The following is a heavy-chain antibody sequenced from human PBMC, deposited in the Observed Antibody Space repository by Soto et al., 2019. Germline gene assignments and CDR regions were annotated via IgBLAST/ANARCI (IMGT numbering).Heavy chain of an antibody. CDR1: GFTFSSYA. J-gene: IGHJ6*02. CDR3: AKTYYDFWSGYYYYYGMDV. D-gene: IGHD3-3*01. V-gene: IGHV3-23*01. CDR2: ISGSGGST. Sequence: PGGSLIVSCAASGFTFSSYAMSWVSKAPGKGLEWVSAISGSGGSTYYADSVKGRFTISRDNSKNTLYLQMNSLRAEDTAVYYCAKTYYDFWSGYYYYYGMDVWGQGTTVTVSS.